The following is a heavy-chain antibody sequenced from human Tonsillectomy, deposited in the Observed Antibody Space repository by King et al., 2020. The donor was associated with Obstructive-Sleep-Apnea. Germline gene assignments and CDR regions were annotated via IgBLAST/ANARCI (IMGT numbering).Heavy chain of an antibody. CDR3: ARELITGEGSQYAFDI. D-gene: IGHD1-20*01. CDR2: ISSSSSYL. J-gene: IGHJ3*02. CDR1: GFTFSGYN. Sequence: VQLVESGGGLVKPGESLRLSCAASGFTFSGYNMNWVRQAPGKGLEWVSSISSSSSYLYYADSLKGRFTISRDNAKNSLYLQMDSLRPEDTAVYYCARELITGEGSQYAFDIWGHGTMVTVSS. V-gene: IGHV3-21*01.